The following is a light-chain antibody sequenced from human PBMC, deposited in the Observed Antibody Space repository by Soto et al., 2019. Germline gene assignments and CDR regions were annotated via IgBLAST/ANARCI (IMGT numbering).Light chain of an antibody. Sequence: DIQMTQSPSSLSASVGDRVTITCQASQDISNYLNWYQQKPGKAPKLLIYDASNLEPAVPSRFSGSGSGTDFTFTICSLQPEDIATYYCQQYDNLPYTFGQGTKLEIK. CDR1: QDISNY. CDR3: QQYDNLPYT. CDR2: DAS. V-gene: IGKV1-33*01. J-gene: IGKJ2*01.